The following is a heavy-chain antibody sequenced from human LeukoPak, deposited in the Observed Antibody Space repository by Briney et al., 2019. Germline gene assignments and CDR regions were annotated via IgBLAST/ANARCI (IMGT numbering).Heavy chain of an antibody. CDR2: IKQDGSEK. Sequence: WGSLRLSCAASGFTFSSYWMSWVRQAPGKGLEWVANIKQDGSEKNYVDSVKGRFTISRDNAKNSLYLQMNSLRAVDTAVYYCATSQTTSGRYGNAFDIWGQGTVLTVST. D-gene: IGHD6-19*01. V-gene: IGHV3-7*01. CDR1: GFTFSSYW. CDR3: ATSQTTSGRYGNAFDI. J-gene: IGHJ3*02.